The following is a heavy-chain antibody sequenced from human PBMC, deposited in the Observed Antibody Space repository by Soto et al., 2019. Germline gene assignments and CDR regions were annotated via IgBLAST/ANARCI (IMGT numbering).Heavy chain of an antibody. V-gene: IGHV1-69*01. Sequence: QVQLVQSGAEVKKPGSSVKVSCKASGGTFSSYAISWLRQAPGQGLEWMGGIIPVFGTTNYDQKFQGRVTITADGSTSTAYMELNSLRSADTAVYYCATSSPYLVVGTAAGNQYYYVMDVWGQGTTVTVSS. CDR3: ATSSPYLVVGTAAGNQYYYVMDV. D-gene: IGHD2-2*01. CDR2: IIPVFGTT. CDR1: GGTFSSYA. J-gene: IGHJ6*02.